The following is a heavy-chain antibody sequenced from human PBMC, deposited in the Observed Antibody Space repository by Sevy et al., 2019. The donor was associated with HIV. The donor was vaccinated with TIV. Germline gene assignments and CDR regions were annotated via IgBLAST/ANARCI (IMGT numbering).Heavy chain of an antibody. CDR2: ISYDGSYE. CDR1: GFTFSTYA. J-gene: IGHJ6*02. Sequence: GGSLRLSCAASGFTFSTYAMSWVRQAPGKGLEWVALISYDGSYEYYADSVEGRFTISRDNSKNTLYLQMNSLRAEDTAVYYCARSSLVVAGSYGMDVWGQGTTVTVSS. D-gene: IGHD6-19*01. V-gene: IGHV3-30*04. CDR3: ARSSLVVAGSYGMDV.